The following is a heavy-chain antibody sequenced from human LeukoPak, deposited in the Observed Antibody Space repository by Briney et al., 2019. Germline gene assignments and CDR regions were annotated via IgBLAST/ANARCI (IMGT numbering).Heavy chain of an antibody. Sequence: PGGSLRLSCAASGFIFSSYAMHWVRQAPGKGPEWVVVISYDGSTKYYADSVKGRFTISRDNSKNTLYLQMSSLRGEDTAVYYCARGNGYNAYYFDYWGQGTLVTVSS. CDR2: ISYDGSTK. D-gene: IGHD5-24*01. CDR3: ARGNGYNAYYFDY. V-gene: IGHV3-30*04. J-gene: IGHJ4*02. CDR1: GFIFSSYA.